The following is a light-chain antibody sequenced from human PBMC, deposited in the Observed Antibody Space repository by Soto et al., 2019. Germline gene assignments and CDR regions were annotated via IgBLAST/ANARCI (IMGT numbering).Light chain of an antibody. Sequence: ENVMTQSPATLSVSPGERATLSCMASHGVSSYLAWYQQKPGQAPRLLIYDASNRATGIPARFSGSGSGTDFTLTISSLEPEDFAVYYCQQRSNWPRVTFGGGPKVDIK. CDR1: HGVSSY. J-gene: IGKJ4*01. V-gene: IGKV3-11*01. CDR3: QQRSNWPRVT. CDR2: DAS.